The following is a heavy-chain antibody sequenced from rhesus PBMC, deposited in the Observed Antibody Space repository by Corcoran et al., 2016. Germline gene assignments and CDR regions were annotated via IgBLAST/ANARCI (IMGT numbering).Heavy chain of an antibody. Sequence: QVQLQESGPGLVKPSETLSLTCAGSGYSISSGYYWGWIRQPPGKGLEWLGRIYGSGGSNYLNPSLKSRVTLSVDTSKNQFSLKLSSVTAADTAVYYCARVGSSWSEWDTVGTEWYFDLWGPGTPITISS. J-gene: IGHJ2*01. D-gene: IGHD5-42*01. CDR1: GYSISSGYY. CDR2: IYGSGGSN. CDR3: ARVGSSWSEWDTVGTEWYFDL. V-gene: IGHV4S14*01.